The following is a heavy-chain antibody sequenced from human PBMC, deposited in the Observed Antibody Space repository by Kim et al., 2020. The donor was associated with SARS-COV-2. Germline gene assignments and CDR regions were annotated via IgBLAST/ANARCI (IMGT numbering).Heavy chain of an antibody. CDR3: AILEQQLEEVGLDY. J-gene: IGHJ4*02. CDR1: GYTFTDYY. CDR2: INPNSGGT. Sequence: ASVKVSCKASGYTFTDYYMHWVRQAPGQGLEWMGWINPNSGGTNYAQKFQGRVTMTRDTSISTAYMELSRLRSDDTAVYYCAILEQQLEEVGLDYWGQGTLVTVSS. V-gene: IGHV1-2*02. D-gene: IGHD6-13*01.